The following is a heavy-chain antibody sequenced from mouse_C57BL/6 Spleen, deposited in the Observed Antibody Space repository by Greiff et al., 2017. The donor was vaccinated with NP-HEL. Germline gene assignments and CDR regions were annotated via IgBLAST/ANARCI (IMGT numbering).Heavy chain of an antibody. D-gene: IGHD4-1*01. J-gene: IGHJ2*01. CDR3: ARKEKRDWDDFDY. CDR2: INPNNGGT. CDR1: GYTFTDYN. Sequence: EVHLVESGPELVKPGASVKIPCKASGYTFTDYNMDWVKQSHGKSLEWIGDINPNNGGTIYKQKFKGKATLTVDKSSSKAYMELRSLTSEDTAVYYCARKEKRDWDDFDYWGQGTTLTVSS. V-gene: IGHV1-18*01.